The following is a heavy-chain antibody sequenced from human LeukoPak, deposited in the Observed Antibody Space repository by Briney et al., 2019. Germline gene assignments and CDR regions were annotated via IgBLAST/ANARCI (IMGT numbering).Heavy chain of an antibody. CDR2: ISAGNGNT. CDR3: ARGPPLAIAVAENWFDP. CDR1: GYTFTSYA. D-gene: IGHD6-19*01. V-gene: IGHV1-3*01. J-gene: IGHJ5*02. Sequence: ASVKVSCKASGYTFTSYAMNWVRQAPGQRLEWMGWISAGNGNTKYSQKFQGRVTMTRDTSTSTVYMELGSLRSEDTAVYYCARGPPLAIAVAENWFDPWGQGALVTVSS.